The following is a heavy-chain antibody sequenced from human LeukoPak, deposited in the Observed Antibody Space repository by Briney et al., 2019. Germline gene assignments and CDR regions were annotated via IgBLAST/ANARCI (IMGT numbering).Heavy chain of an antibody. Sequence: SGTLSLTCAVSGGSISSSNWWSWVRQPPGKGLEWIGEIYHSGSTYYNPSLKSRVTISVDTSKNQFSLKLSSVTAADTAVYYCARDFGGDYDILTGRPAPDAFDIWGQGTMVTVSS. D-gene: IGHD3-9*01. CDR1: GGSISSSNW. V-gene: IGHV4-4*02. CDR2: IYHSGST. CDR3: ARDFGGDYDILTGRPAPDAFDI. J-gene: IGHJ3*02.